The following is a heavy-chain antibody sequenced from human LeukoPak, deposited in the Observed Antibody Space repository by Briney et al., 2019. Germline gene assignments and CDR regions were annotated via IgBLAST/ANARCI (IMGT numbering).Heavy chain of an antibody. CDR1: GGSISSGSYY. J-gene: IGHJ3*02. CDR3: ARDSPTIFGVVMRAFDI. V-gene: IGHV4-61*02. D-gene: IGHD3-3*01. CDR2: IYTSGST. Sequence: SETLSLTCTVSGGSISSGSYYWSWIRQPAGKELEWIGRIYTSGSTNYNPSLKSRVTISVDTSKNQFSLKLSSVTAADTAVYYCARDSPTIFGVVMRAFDIWGQGTMVTVSS.